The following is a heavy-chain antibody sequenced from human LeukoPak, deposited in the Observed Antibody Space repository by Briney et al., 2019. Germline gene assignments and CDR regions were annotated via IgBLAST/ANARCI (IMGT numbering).Heavy chain of an antibody. Sequence: SETLSLTCTVSGNSISSYYWSWIRQPAGKGLEWIGRIYTSGSTNYNPSLKSRVTMSVDTSKNQFSLNLSSVTAADTAVYYCARSPADPEGTKYYDFWSGYSRVVVRYFDYWGQGTLVTVSS. V-gene: IGHV4-4*07. CDR1: GNSISSYY. J-gene: IGHJ4*02. CDR2: IYTSGST. CDR3: ARSPADPEGTKYYDFWSGYSRVVVRYFDY. D-gene: IGHD3-3*01.